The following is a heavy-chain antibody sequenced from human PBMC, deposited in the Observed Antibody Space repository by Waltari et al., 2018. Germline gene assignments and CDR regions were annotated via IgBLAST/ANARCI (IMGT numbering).Heavy chain of an antibody. CDR3: AKDEGSGYDLSLFDY. CDR2: ISGSGGST. D-gene: IGHD5-12*01. V-gene: IGHV3-23*01. Sequence: EVQLLESGGGLVQPGGSLRLSCAASGFTFSSYAMSWVRQAPGKGLEWVSAISGSGGSTYYADSVKGRFTIYRDNSKNTLYLQMNSLRAEDTAVYYCAKDEGSGYDLSLFDYWGQGTLVTVSS. J-gene: IGHJ4*02. CDR1: GFTFSSYA.